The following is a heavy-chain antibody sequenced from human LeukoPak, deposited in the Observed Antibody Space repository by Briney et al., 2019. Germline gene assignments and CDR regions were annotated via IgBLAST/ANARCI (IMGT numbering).Heavy chain of an antibody. CDR2: IRSKANSYAT. D-gene: IGHD3-3*01. V-gene: IGHV3-73*01. CDR1: GFTFSGSA. J-gene: IGHJ4*02. CDR3: TTELFGEVLRDY. Sequence: GGSLKLSCAASGFTFSGSAMHWVRQASGKGLEWVGRIRSKANSYATAYAASVKGRFTISRDDSKNKAYLQMNSLKTEDTAVYYCTTELFGEVLRDYWGQGTLVTVSS.